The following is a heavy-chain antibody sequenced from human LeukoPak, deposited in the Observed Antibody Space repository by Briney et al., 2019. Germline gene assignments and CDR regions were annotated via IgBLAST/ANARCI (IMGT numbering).Heavy chain of an antibody. CDR3: ARAFSIAARPWEY. Sequence: SETLSLTCNVSGYSISTGYYWGWIRQPPGKGLEWIGKIYHSGKTYYNLSLKSRVTISIDTSKNQFSLKLSSVTAADTAVYYCARAFSIAARPWEYWGRGTLVTVSS. V-gene: IGHV4-38-2*02. J-gene: IGHJ4*02. CDR1: GYSISTGYY. CDR2: IYHSGKT. D-gene: IGHD6-6*01.